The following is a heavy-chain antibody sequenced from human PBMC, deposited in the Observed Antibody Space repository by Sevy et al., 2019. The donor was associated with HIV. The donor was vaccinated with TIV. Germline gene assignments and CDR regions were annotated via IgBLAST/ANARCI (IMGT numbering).Heavy chain of an antibody. J-gene: IGHJ4*02. CDR3: AILYTVGYCSGGSCYPGY. CDR2: ISGSGGST. CDR1: GFTFSSYA. Sequence: GGSLRLSCAASGFTFSSYAMSWVRQAPGKGLEWVSAISGSGGSTYYADSVKGGFTISRDNSKNTLYLQMNSLRAEDTAVYYCAILYTVGYCSGGSCYPGYWGQGTLVTVSS. V-gene: IGHV3-23*01. D-gene: IGHD2-15*01.